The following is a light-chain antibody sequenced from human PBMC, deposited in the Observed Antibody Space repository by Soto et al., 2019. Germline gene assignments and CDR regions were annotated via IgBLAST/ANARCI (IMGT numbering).Light chain of an antibody. CDR1: QSVSSNY. J-gene: IGKJ2*01. Sequence: EIVLTQSPGTLSLSSGERATLSCRASQSVSSNYLAWYQQKPGQAPRLLIYGASSRATGIPDRFSGSGSGTDFPLTISRLEPEDFAVYYCQQYGSSPYTFGQGTKLEIK. CDR2: GAS. V-gene: IGKV3-20*01. CDR3: QQYGSSPYT.